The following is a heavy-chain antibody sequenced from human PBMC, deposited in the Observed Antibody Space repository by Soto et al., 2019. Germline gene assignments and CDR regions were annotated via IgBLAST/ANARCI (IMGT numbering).Heavy chain of an antibody. CDR3: ARGRGTEHNWNFLDAFNV. J-gene: IGHJ3*01. Sequence: PGESLNISCEGSGYTFCTYWIGWVRQMPVKGLEWLGLIYPADSDVRYSPSFQGHVTMSADESISTAYLQWASLKASDAAIYYCARGRGTEHNWNFLDAFNVCGQGTMVTVSS. CDR2: IYPADSDV. V-gene: IGHV5-51*01. D-gene: IGHD1-7*01. CDR1: GYTFCTYW.